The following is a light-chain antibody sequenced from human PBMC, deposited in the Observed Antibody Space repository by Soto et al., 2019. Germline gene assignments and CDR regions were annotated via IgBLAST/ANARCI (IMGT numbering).Light chain of an antibody. CDR2: DVS. Sequence: QSALIQPRSVSGSPGQSVTISCTGTSSDVGTYNYVSWYRQHPGKAPKLMISDVSKRPSGVPDRFSGSKSDNTASLTISGLQAEDEGDYYCCSYAGSYIFVFGTGTQLTA. V-gene: IGLV2-11*01. J-gene: IGLJ7*02. CDR1: SSDVGTYNY. CDR3: CSYAGSYIFV.